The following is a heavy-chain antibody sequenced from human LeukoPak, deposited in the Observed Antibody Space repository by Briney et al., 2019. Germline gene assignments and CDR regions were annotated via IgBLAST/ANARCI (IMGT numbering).Heavy chain of an antibody. Sequence: GGSLRLSCAASGFTISNYAMTWVRQAPGKELEWVSHISASGGTTYYEDSVKGRFTISRDNSKSTLYLQMSSLRAEDTAICYCAKGLKGYSAYEQIDHWGQGTLVTVSS. J-gene: IGHJ4*02. CDR1: GFTISNYA. D-gene: IGHD5-12*01. V-gene: IGHV3-23*01. CDR3: AKGLKGYSAYEQIDH. CDR2: ISASGGTT.